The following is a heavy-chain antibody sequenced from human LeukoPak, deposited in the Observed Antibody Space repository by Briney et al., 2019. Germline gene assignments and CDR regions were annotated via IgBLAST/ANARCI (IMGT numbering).Heavy chain of an antibody. CDR2: ISGSGGST. Sequence: PGGSLRLSCAASGFTFSSYAMSWVRQAPGKGLEWVSAISGSGGSTYYADSVKGRFTISRDNSKNTLYLQMNSLRAEDTAVYYCAKDRDLYITMVRGGEGGFDYWGQGTLVTVSS. J-gene: IGHJ4*02. CDR3: AKDRDLYITMVRGGEGGFDY. D-gene: IGHD3-10*01. CDR1: GFTFSSYA. V-gene: IGHV3-23*01.